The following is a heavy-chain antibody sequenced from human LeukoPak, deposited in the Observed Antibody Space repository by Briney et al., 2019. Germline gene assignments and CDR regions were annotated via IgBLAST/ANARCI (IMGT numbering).Heavy chain of an antibody. D-gene: IGHD3-3*01. Sequence: GGSLRLSCAASGFTFSSYSMNWVRQAPGKALEWVSSVRSSSSYIYYADSVKGRFTVSRDNAKNSLYLQMNSLRAEDTAVYYCARLPVEVFGLVIPSPWFDPWGQGTLVTVSS. V-gene: IGHV3-21*01. CDR2: VRSSSSYI. J-gene: IGHJ5*02. CDR3: ARLPVEVFGLVIPSPWFDP. CDR1: GFTFSSYS.